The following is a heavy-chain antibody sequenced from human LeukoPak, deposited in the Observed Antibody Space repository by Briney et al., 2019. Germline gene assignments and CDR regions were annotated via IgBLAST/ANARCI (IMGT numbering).Heavy chain of an antibody. CDR1: GGSISTYY. CDR2: IYYSGYT. D-gene: IGHD4-17*01. Sequence: PSETLSLTCTVSGGSISTYYWSWFRQPPGKGLEWIGYIYYSGYTNYIPSLKSRVTISLDTSKNQFSLSLSSVTAADTAVYYCARGSTVSKINFDYWGQGTLVTVSS. J-gene: IGHJ4*02. CDR3: ARGSTVSKINFDY. V-gene: IGHV4-59*12.